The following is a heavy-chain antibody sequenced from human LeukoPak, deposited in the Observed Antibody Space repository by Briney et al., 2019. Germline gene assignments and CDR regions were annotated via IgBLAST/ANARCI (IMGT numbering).Heavy chain of an antibody. CDR2: ISSSSSYT. J-gene: IGHJ4*02. CDR1: GFTFSDYY. Sequence: GGSLRLSCAASGFTFSDYYMSWIRQAPGKGLEWVSYISSSSSYTNYADSVKGRFTISRDNAKNSLYLQMNSLRAEDTAVYYSARTGTPDDNFDYWGQGTLVTVSS. CDR3: ARTGTPDDNFDY. V-gene: IGHV3-11*06. D-gene: IGHD1-1*01.